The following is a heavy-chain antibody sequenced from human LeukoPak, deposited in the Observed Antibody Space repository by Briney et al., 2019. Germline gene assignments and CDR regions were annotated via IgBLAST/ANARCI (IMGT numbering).Heavy chain of an antibody. CDR2: IKSESEGETT. J-gene: IGHJ6*02. CDR1: GLTVTNVW. CDR3: ATSNHIATIPVFLRDLYYGLDV. D-gene: IGHD2-21*01. V-gene: IGHV3-15*01. Sequence: GGSLRLSCAVSGLTVTNVWMTWVRQVPGKGLEWIGRIKSESEGETTDYAAPVRGRFTMSRDVSKNTLHLQMEGLKTGDTAIYYCATSNHIATIPVFLRDLYYGLDVWGQGTAVTVSS.